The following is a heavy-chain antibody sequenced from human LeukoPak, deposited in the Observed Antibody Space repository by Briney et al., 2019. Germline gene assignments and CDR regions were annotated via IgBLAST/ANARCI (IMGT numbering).Heavy chain of an antibody. CDR1: GCSFTSHW. J-gene: IGHJ3*02. D-gene: IGHD2-8*01. CDR3: ARRSVLSDAFDI. CDR2: IYPGDSDT. Sequence: GESLQISCKGSGCSFTSHWIGWVRQMPGKGLEWMGTIYPGDSDTRYSPSFQGQVTISADKSISTAYLQWSSLKASDTAMYYCARRSVLSDAFDIWGQGTMVTVSS. V-gene: IGHV5-51*01.